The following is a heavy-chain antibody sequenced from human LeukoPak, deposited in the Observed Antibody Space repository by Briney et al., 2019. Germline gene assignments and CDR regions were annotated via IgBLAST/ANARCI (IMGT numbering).Heavy chain of an antibody. CDR1: GGSFSGYY. D-gene: IGHD3-10*01. Sequence: SETLSLTCAVYGGSFSGYYWSWIRQPPGKGLEWIGEINHSGSTNYNPSLKSRVTISVDTSKNQFSLKLSSVAAADTAVYYCARRRRWGSGSYGNWFDPWGQGTLVAVSS. V-gene: IGHV4-34*01. CDR2: INHSGST. J-gene: IGHJ5*02. CDR3: ARRRRWGSGSYGNWFDP.